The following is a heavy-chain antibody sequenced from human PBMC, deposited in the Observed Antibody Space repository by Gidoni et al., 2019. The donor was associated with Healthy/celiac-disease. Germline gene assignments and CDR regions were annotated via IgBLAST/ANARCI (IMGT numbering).Heavy chain of an antibody. CDR3: ARGRNSDVSTFGGVSPVTDAFDI. V-gene: IGHV4-34*01. CDR1: GGSFSGYY. D-gene: IGHD3-16*01. J-gene: IGHJ3*02. Sequence: QVQLQQWGAGLLKPSETLSLTCTVSGGSFSGYYWRWIRQPPGKGLEWIGEINHSGSTNYNPSLKSRVTISVDTSTIQFSLNLSSVTAADTAVYYCARGRNSDVSTFGGVSPVTDAFDIWGQGTMVTVSS. CDR2: INHSGST.